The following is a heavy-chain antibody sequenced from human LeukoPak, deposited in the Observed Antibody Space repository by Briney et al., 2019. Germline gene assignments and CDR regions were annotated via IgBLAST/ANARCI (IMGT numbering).Heavy chain of an antibody. CDR1: GFTFSDYY. D-gene: IGHD6-6*01. V-gene: IGHV3-11*04. CDR3: ARERLYSSSGFDY. Sequence: PGGSLRPSCAASGFTFSDYYMSWIRQAPGKGLEWVSYISSSGSTIYYADSVKGRFTISRDNAKNSLYLQMNSLRAEDTAVYYCARERLYSSSGFDYWGQGTLVTVSS. CDR2: ISSSGSTI. J-gene: IGHJ4*02.